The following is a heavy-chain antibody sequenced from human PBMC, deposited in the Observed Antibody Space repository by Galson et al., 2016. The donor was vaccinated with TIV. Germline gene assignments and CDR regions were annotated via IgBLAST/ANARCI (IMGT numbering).Heavy chain of an antibody. D-gene: IGHD2-21*01. V-gene: IGHV1-3*04. Sequence: SVKVSCKASGYTFTIHPIHWMRQAPGQRREWLGLVNTGNADTKYSQKFQGRVTFTRDTSARTAYMERRSLRPEDTAVYYCARPPYCGGDCYKYDYWGQGTLVTVSS. J-gene: IGHJ4*02. CDR1: GYTFTIHP. CDR2: VNTGNADT. CDR3: ARPPYCGGDCYKYDY.